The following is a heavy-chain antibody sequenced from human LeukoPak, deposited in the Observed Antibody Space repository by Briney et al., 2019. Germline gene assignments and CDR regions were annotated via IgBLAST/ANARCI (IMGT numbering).Heavy chain of an antibody. CDR3: ARRHCSGGSCRFDY. V-gene: IGHV4-59*08. CDR1: GGSISSYY. D-gene: IGHD2-15*01. CDR2: IYYSGST. Sequence: PSETLSLTCTVSGGSISSYYWSWIRQPPGKGLEWIGYIYYSGSTNYNPSLKSRVTISVDTSKNQFSLKLNSVTAADTAVYYCARRHCSGGSCRFDYWGQGTLVTVSS. J-gene: IGHJ4*02.